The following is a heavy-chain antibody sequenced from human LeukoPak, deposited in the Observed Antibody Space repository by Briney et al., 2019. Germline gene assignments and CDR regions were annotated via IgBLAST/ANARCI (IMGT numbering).Heavy chain of an antibody. Sequence: GGSLRLSCAASGFSFSSYAMNWVRQAPGKGLEWLSDITGSGGSTYYADSVKGRFTISRDNSKDTLYLQMNSLRAEDAAVYYYAKGHTSGWSFDAFDMWGQGTMVTVSS. CDR2: ITGSGGST. D-gene: IGHD6-19*01. V-gene: IGHV3-23*01. CDR1: GFSFSSYA. CDR3: AKGHTSGWSFDAFDM. J-gene: IGHJ3*02.